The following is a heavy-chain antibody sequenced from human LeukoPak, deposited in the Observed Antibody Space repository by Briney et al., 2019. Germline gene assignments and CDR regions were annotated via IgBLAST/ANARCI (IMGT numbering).Heavy chain of an antibody. Sequence: LSLTCAVYGGSFSGYYWSWIRQAPGKGLEWVSYISSSGSTIYYADSVKGRFTISRDNAKNSLYLQMNSLRAEDTAVYYCASAGSASNDAFDIWGQGTMVTVSS. CDR3: ASAGSASNDAFDI. CDR1: GGSFSGYY. D-gene: IGHD3-3*02. J-gene: IGHJ3*02. CDR2: ISSSGSTI. V-gene: IGHV3-11*01.